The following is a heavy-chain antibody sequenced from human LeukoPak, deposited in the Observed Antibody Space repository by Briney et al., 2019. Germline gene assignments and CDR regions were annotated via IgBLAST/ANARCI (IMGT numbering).Heavy chain of an antibody. Sequence: SETLSLTCTVSGGSISSYYWGWIRQPPGKGLEWIGNIYYSGNTYYNPSLKSRVTISVDTSKNQFSLKLSSVTAADTAVYYCARLGVGSGSYNYYFDYWGQGTLVTVSS. CDR1: GGSISSYY. J-gene: IGHJ4*02. V-gene: IGHV4-39*01. CDR2: IYYSGNT. CDR3: ARLGVGSGSYNYYFDY. D-gene: IGHD1-26*01.